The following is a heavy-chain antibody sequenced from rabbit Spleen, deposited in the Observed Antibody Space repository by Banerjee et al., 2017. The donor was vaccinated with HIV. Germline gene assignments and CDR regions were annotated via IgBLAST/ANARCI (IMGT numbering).Heavy chain of an antibody. J-gene: IGHJ4*02. CDR3: VRSVYSIIEYFNI. CDR2: ISNNDDT. Sequence: QSMEESGGRLVTPGTPLTLTCTVSGFSLSSYEMSWVRQAPGKGLEWIGIISNNDDTGYASWAKGRFTISKTSSTTATLTITDLQPSDTGTYFCVRSVYSIIEYFNIWGQGTLVTVS. V-gene: IGHV1S69*01. D-gene: IGHD7-1*01. CDR1: GFSLSSYE.